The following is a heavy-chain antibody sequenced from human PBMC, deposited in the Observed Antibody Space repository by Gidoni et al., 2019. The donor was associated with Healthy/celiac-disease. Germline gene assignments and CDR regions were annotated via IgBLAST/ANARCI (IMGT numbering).Heavy chain of an antibody. V-gene: IGHV3-33*01. J-gene: IGHJ4*02. CDR3: AREGGGYDFWSGYYTSQNFDY. D-gene: IGHD3-3*01. CDR2: IWYDGSNK. Sequence: RQAPGKGLEWVAVIWYDGSNKYYADSVKGRFTISRDNSKNTLYLQMNSLRAEDTAVYYCAREGGGYDFWSGYYTSQNFDYWGQGALVTVSS.